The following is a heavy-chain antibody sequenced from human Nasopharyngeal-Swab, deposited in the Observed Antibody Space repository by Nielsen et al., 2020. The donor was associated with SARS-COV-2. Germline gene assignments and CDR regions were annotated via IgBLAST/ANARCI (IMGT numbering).Heavy chain of an antibody. CDR1: GGTFSSYA. D-gene: IGHD3-22*01. J-gene: IGHJ4*02. CDR3: ARVSDYYDSSGYYFDY. V-gene: IGHV1-69*04. Sequence: SVKVSCKASGGTFSSYAISWVRQAPGQGLEWMGRIIPILGIANYAQKFQGRVTITADKSTSTAYMELSSLRSEDTAVYYCARVSDYYDSSGYYFDYWGQGTLVTVSS. CDR2: IIPILGIA.